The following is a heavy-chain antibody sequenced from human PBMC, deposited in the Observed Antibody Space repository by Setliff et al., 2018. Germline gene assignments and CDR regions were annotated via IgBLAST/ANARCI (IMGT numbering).Heavy chain of an antibody. CDR1: EFTFNKYW. D-gene: IGHD4-17*01. CDR3: ARDPNGDYVGAFDP. Sequence: GGSLRLSCAASEFTFNKYWMTWVRQAPGKGLEWVANIDPDGIGKYYIDSVRGRFTISRDNAQKTLYLHMNNLRADDTASYYCARDPNGDYVGAFDPWGQGILVTVSS. J-gene: IGHJ5*02. V-gene: IGHV3-7*03. CDR2: IDPDGIGK.